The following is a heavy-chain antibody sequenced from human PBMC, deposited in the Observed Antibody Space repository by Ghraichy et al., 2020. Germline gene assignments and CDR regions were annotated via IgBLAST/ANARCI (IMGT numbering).Heavy chain of an antibody. CDR3: ARDRNYGQDY. CDR2: INSDGSST. J-gene: IGHJ4*02. Sequence: GGSLRLSCAASGFTFSIYWMHWVRQVPGKGLVWVSHINSDGSSTTYADSVKGRFTISRDNAKNTLYLQMNSLRAEDTAVYYCARDRNYGQDYWGQGTLVTVSS. V-gene: IGHV3-74*01. CDR1: GFTFSIYW. D-gene: IGHD1-7*01.